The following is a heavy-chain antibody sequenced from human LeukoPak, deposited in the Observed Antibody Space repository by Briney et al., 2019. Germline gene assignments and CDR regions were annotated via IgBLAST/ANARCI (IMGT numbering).Heavy chain of an antibody. CDR2: ISSSGSTI. CDR1: GFTFSSYE. J-gene: IGHJ6*04. V-gene: IGHV3-48*03. D-gene: IGHD3-10*02. CDR3: SELGITMIGGV. Sequence: GGSLRLSCAASGFTFSSYEMNWVRQAPGKGLEWVSYISSSGSTIYYADSVKGRFTISRDNAKNSLYLQTNSLRAEDTAVYYCSELGITMIGGVWGKGTTVTISS.